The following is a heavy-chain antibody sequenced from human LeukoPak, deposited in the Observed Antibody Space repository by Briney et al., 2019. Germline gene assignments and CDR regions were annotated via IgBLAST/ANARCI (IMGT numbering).Heavy chain of an antibody. J-gene: IGHJ5*02. CDR3: ARRGYCSSTSCYSDLNWFDP. V-gene: IGHV5-51*01. D-gene: IGHD2-2*03. CDR2: IYPGDSDT. CDR1: GYSFTSYW. Sequence: GESLKISCKGSGYSFTSYWIGWVRQMPGKGLEWMGIIYPGDSDTRYSPSFQGQVTISADKSISTAYLQWSSLKASDTAMYYCARRGYCSSTSCYSDLNWFDPWGQGTLVTVSS.